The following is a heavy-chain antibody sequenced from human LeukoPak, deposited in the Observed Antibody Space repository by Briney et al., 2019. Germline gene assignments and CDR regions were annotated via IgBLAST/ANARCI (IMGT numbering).Heavy chain of an antibody. CDR2: IGTSGGNT. V-gene: IGHV3-23*01. CDR1: GFTFSSYA. Sequence: PGGSLRLPCAASGFTFSSYAMGWVRQAPGKGLEWVSAIGTSGGNTYYADSVKGRFTISRDNSKNTLYLQMNSLRAEDTAIYYCARKYYHVFDYWGQGTLVTVSS. J-gene: IGHJ4*02. D-gene: IGHD1-26*01. CDR3: ARKYYHVFDY.